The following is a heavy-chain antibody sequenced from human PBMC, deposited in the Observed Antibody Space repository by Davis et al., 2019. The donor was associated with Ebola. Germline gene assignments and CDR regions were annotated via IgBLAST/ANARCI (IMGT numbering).Heavy chain of an antibody. CDR3: ARGAIAASSNPHLGH. Sequence: ASVKVSCKASGYTFISYGITWVRQAPGQGLEWMGWISPYNGNTNSAQKFQGRVTMTTDTSTSTAYMELRSLRADDTAVYYCARGAIAASSNPHLGHWGQGTLVTVST. D-gene: IGHD6-13*01. J-gene: IGHJ4*02. CDR1: GYTFISYG. V-gene: IGHV1-18*01. CDR2: ISPYNGNT.